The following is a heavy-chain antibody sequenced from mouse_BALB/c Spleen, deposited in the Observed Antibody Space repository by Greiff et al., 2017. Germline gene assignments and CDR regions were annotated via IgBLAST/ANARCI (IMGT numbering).Heavy chain of an antibody. J-gene: IGHJ4*01. CDR3: ARDYDYYAMDY. CDR1: GYAFSSSW. V-gene: IGHV1-82*01. D-gene: IGHD1-1*02. Sequence: QVQLKESGPELVKPGASVKISCKASGYAFSSSWMNWVKQRPGQGLEWIGRIYPGDGDTNYNGKFKGKATLTADKSSSTAYMQLSSLTSVDSAVYFCARDYDYYAMDYWGQGTSVTVSS. CDR2: IYPGDGDT.